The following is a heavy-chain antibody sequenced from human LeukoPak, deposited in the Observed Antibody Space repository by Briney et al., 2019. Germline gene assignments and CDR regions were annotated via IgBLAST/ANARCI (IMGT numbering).Heavy chain of an antibody. D-gene: IGHD6-13*01. J-gene: IGHJ4*02. CDR1: GFTFSSYA. Sequence: GGSLRLSCGASGFTFSSYAMSWVRQAPGKGLEWVSVISGSGGDRHYADSVKGRFIISRDNSKNTLYLQMRVDDTAVYYCTKDIAAAVPYYFDYWGQGTLVTVSS. V-gene: IGHV3-23*01. CDR3: TKDIAAAVPYYFDY. CDR2: ISGSGGDR.